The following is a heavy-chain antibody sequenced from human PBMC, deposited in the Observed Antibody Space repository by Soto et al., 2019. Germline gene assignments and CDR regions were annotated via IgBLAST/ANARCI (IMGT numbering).Heavy chain of an antibody. Sequence: EVQLVESGGGLVQPGGSLRLSCAASGFTFTNLWIYWVRQTPEKGLVWVAGINGAGTITAYADSVKGRFTISRDNAKSTLYLQMNSLTIEDTALYYCVRDFRWGQGTLVTVSS. CDR2: INGAGTIT. V-gene: IGHV3-74*01. CDR1: GFTFTNLW. J-gene: IGHJ1*01. CDR3: VRDFR.